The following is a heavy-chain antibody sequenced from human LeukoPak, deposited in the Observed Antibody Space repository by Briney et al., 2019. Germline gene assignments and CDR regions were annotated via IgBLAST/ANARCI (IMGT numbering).Heavy chain of an antibody. CDR2: INHSGRT. CDR1: GGSFSGYY. J-gene: IGHJ5*02. D-gene: IGHD3-10*01. V-gene: IGHV4-34*01. CDR3: AREEYYYGSGSYFGWFDP. Sequence: PSETLSLTCAVYGGSFSGYYWSWIRQPPGKGLEWIGEINHSGRTNYNPSLKSRVAISVDTSKNQFSLKLSSVTAADTAVYYCAREEYYYGSGSYFGWFDPWGQGTLVTVSS.